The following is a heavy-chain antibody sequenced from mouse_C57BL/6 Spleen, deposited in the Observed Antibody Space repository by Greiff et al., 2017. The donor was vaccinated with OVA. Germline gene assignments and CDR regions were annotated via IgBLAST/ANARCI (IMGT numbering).Heavy chain of an antibody. Sequence: GGGLVQPKGSLKLSCAASGFSFNTYAMNWVRQAPGKGLEWVARIRSKSNNYATYYADSVKDRFTISRDDSESMLYLQMNNLKTEDTAMYYCVRSHYYGSSPYAMDYWGQGTSVTVSS. D-gene: IGHD1-1*01. CDR3: VRSHYYGSSPYAMDY. V-gene: IGHV10-1*01. J-gene: IGHJ4*01. CDR1: GFSFNTYA. CDR2: IRSKSNNYAT.